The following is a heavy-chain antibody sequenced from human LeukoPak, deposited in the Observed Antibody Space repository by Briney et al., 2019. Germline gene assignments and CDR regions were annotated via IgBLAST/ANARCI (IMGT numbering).Heavy chain of an antibody. Sequence: GGSLRLSCAASGFTFSDYYMSWIRQAPGKGLEWVSYISSSGSTRYYADSVKGRFNISRDTAKNSMYLQMNSLRAEDTAVYYCARDPYGSGYSTHPFDYWGQGTLVTVSS. J-gene: IGHJ4*02. CDR2: ISSSGSTR. CDR1: GFTFSDYY. CDR3: ARDPYGSGYSTHPFDY. D-gene: IGHD3-22*01. V-gene: IGHV3-11*04.